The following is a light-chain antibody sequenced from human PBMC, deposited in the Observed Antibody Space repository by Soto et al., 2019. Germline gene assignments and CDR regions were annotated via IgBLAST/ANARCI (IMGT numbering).Light chain of an antibody. Sequence: DFQMTQSPSSVSASVGDSVTITCRASRGISPWLAWYQQKPGKAPELLIQTASSVQSGVPSRFSGSGSGTDFTLTISSLQPEDSTIYYCQQTNGHFTFGPGTKVEVK. J-gene: IGKJ3*01. V-gene: IGKV1-12*01. CDR3: QQTNGHFT. CDR2: TAS. CDR1: RGISPW.